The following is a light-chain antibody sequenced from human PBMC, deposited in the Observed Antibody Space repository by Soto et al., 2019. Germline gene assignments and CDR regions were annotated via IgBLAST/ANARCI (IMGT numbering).Light chain of an antibody. J-gene: IGLJ1*01. CDR1: SADFGTSNF. CDR3: SSYTRGLLYV. V-gene: IGLV2-14*03. CDR2: DVA. Sequence: QSALAQPASVSGSPGQSITISCTGISADFGTSNFVSWYQHHPGKAPRLILYDVANRPSGVSNPFSGSKSGDTASLTISGLQADDEADYYCSSYTRGLLYVFGTGIKVTVL.